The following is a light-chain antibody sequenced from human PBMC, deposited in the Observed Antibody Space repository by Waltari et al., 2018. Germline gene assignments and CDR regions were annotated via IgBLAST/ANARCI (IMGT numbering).Light chain of an antibody. CDR2: GAS. CDR1: QYLSKH. Sequence: ETVMTQSPVTLSVSPGASVTLSCTTSQYLSKHLAWYQQKPGQSPRLLIYGASTRATGVPARFSGSGSGTSFTLTISSLQSEDFGLYYCQQYNNWPGAFGPGTKVDVE. J-gene: IGKJ3*01. V-gene: IGKV3-15*01. CDR3: QQYNNWPGA.